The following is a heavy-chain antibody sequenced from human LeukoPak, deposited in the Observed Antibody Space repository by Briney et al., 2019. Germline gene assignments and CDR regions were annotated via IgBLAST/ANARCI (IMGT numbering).Heavy chain of an antibody. V-gene: IGHV4-39*07. CDR2: IYYSGST. Sequence: PSETLSLTCTVSGGSISSSTYYWGWIRQPPGKGLEWIGSIYYSGSTYYNPSLKSRVTISVDKSKNQFSLKLSSVTAADTAVYYCASGGSSASGAFDIWGQGTMVTVSS. J-gene: IGHJ3*02. D-gene: IGHD2-15*01. CDR1: GGSISSSTYY. CDR3: ASGGSSASGAFDI.